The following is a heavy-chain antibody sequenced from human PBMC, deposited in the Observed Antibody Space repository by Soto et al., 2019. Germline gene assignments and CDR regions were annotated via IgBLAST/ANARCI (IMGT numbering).Heavy chain of an antibody. CDR1: GFTFSGSA. Sequence: PGGSLRLSCAASGFTFSGSAMHWVRQASGKGLEWVGRIRSKANSYATAYAASVKGRFTISRDDSKSTAYLQMNSLKTEDTAVYYCTTYCTNGVCSISHGMDVWGQGTTVTVSS. D-gene: IGHD2-8*01. J-gene: IGHJ6*02. V-gene: IGHV3-73*01. CDR2: IRSKANSYAT. CDR3: TTYCTNGVCSISHGMDV.